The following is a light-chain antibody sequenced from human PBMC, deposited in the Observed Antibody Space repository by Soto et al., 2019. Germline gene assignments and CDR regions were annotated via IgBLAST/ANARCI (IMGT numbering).Light chain of an antibody. CDR2: KAS. J-gene: IGKJ1*01. CDR3: KQYNSDST. Sequence: IQMTQSPSTLSASVGDRVTITCRASQSISIWLAWYQQKPGKAPKLLIQKASSLESEVPSRFSGSGSGTEFTLTINSLQPDDSATYYCKQYNSDSTFGQGTKVEIK. CDR1: QSISIW. V-gene: IGKV1-5*03.